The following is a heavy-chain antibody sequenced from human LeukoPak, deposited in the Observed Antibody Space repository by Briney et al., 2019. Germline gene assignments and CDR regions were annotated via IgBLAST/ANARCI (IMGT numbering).Heavy chain of an antibody. J-gene: IGHJ3*02. D-gene: IGHD3-3*01. V-gene: IGHV3-66*02. Sequence: AGGSLRLSCAASGFTVRSNYMSWVRQAPGKGLEWVSIIYSGGSTYYADSVKGRFTISRDNSKNTLHFQMNSLRAEDTAVYYCARVPVWSGYLDAFDIWGQGTMVTVSS. CDR3: ARVPVWSGYLDAFDI. CDR2: IYSGGST. CDR1: GFTVRSNY.